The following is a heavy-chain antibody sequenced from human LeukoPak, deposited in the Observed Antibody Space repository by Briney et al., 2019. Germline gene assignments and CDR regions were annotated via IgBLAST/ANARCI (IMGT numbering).Heavy chain of an antibody. J-gene: IGHJ4*02. V-gene: IGHV3-23*01. CDR1: GFTFSSYA. CDR2: IRGSGGST. CDR3: ARGNYDILTGYGYYFDY. D-gene: IGHD3-9*01. Sequence: GGSLRLSCAASGFTFSSYAMSWVRQAPGKGLEWVSAIRGSGGSTYYADSVKGRFTISRDNSQNTLYPQMNSLRAEDTAVYYCARGNYDILTGYGYYFDYWGQGTLVTVSS.